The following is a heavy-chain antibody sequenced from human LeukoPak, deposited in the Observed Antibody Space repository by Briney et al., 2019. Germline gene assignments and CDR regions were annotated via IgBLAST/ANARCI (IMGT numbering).Heavy chain of an antibody. J-gene: IGHJ4*02. Sequence: GGSLRLSCAASGFTFSSYWMHWVRQAPGKGLVWVSRINSDGSSTSYADPVKGRFTISRDNAKNTLYLQMNSLRAEDTAEYYCAREGSYYYDSSGYIGYWGQGTLVTVSS. V-gene: IGHV3-74*01. CDR3: AREGSYYYDSSGYIGY. CDR2: INSDGSST. CDR1: GFTFSSYW. D-gene: IGHD3-22*01.